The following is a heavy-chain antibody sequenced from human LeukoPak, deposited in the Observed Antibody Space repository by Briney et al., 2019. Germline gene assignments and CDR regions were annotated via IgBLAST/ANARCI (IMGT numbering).Heavy chain of an antibody. D-gene: IGHD3-22*01. CDR2: IKQDGSEK. V-gene: IGHV3-7*01. CDR1: GFNFSSYW. J-gene: IGHJ3*02. CDR3: ARDEPIPYYDSSGYPDI. Sequence: PGGSLRLSCAASGFNFSSYWMSWVRQAPGKGLEWVANIKQDGSEKYYVDSVKGRFTISRDNAKNSLYLQMNSLRAEDTAVYYCARDEPIPYYDSSGYPDIWGQGTMVTVSS.